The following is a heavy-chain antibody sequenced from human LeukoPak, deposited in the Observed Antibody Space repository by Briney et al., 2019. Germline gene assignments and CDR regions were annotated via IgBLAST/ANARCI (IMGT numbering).Heavy chain of an antibody. CDR1: GGSFSGYY. Sequence: SETLSLTCAVYGGSFSGYYWSWIRQPPGKGLEFLGEINHGGSTNYNPSLKSRVTITVDTSKNKFSLKLSSVTPADTAVYYCARASSGWYNWFDPWGQGTLVTVSS. D-gene: IGHD6-19*01. J-gene: IGHJ5*02. CDR2: INHGGST. V-gene: IGHV4-34*01. CDR3: ARASSGWYNWFDP.